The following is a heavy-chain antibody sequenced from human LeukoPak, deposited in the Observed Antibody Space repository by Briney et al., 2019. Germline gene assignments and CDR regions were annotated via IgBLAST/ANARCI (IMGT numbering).Heavy chain of an antibody. CDR2: IIPIFGTA. CDR3: ARFGRVGGAAGKGEDY. J-gene: IGHJ4*02. CDR1: GYTFTGYY. Sequence: GASVKVSCKASGYTFTGYYMHWVRQAPGQGLEWMGWIIPIFGTANYAQKFQGRVTITADESTSTAYMELSSLRSEDTAVYYCARFGRVGGAAGKGEDYWGQGTLVTVSS. D-gene: IGHD6-13*01. V-gene: IGHV1-69*13.